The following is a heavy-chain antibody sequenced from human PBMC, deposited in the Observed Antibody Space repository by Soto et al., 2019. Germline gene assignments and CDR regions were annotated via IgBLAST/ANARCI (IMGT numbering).Heavy chain of an antibody. CDR1: GFTFSSYW. J-gene: IGHJ5*02. Sequence: LRLSCAASGFTFSSYWMHWVRQGPGKGLVWVSRINSDGSSTNYADSVRGRFTISRDNAKNTLYLQMNSLRVEDTAVYYCAWLNPISSWGQGTLVTVSS. CDR2: INSDGSST. V-gene: IGHV3-74*01. CDR3: AWLNPISS. D-gene: IGHD3-22*01.